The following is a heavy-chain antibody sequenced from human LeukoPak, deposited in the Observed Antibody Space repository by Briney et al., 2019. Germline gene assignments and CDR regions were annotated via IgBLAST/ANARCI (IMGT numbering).Heavy chain of an antibody. CDR3: ARAQGGKIQLWDYYFDY. V-gene: IGHV3-66*01. CDR2: IYSAGTT. J-gene: IGHJ4*02. D-gene: IGHD5-18*01. Sequence: GGSLRLSCAASGFTVSDNYISWVRLAPGKGLEWVALIYSAGTTHADSVRGRFTISRDKSKNMLYLQMNSLRAEDTAVYFCARAQGGKIQLWDYYFDYWGQGTLVTVSS. CDR1: GFTVSDNY.